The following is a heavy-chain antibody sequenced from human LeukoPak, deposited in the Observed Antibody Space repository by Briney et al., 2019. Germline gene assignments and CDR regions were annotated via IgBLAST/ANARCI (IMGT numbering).Heavy chain of an antibody. CDR3: AREGYSYGYY. Sequence: SETLSLTCTVSGGSISSYYWSWIRQPAGKGLEWIGRIYTSGSTKNNPSLKSRVTMSVDTSENQFSLKLSSVTAADTAVYYCAREGYSYGYYWGQGTLVTVSS. V-gene: IGHV4-4*07. CDR2: IYTSGST. CDR1: GGSISSYY. D-gene: IGHD5-18*01. J-gene: IGHJ4*02.